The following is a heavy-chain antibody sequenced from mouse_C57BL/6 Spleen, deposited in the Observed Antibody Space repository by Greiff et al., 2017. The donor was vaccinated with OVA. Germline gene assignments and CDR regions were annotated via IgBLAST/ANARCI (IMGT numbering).Heavy chain of an antibody. J-gene: IGHJ2*01. V-gene: IGHV5-4*01. Sequence: EVQLQQSGGGLVKPGGSLKLSCAASGFTFSSYAMSWVRQTPEKRLEWVATISDGGSYTYYPDNVKGRFTISRDNAKNNLYLQMSHLKSEDTAMYYCARDEDDYYYFDYWGQGTTLTVSS. D-gene: IGHD2-4*01. CDR3: ARDEDDYYYFDY. CDR1: GFTFSSYA. CDR2: ISDGGSYT.